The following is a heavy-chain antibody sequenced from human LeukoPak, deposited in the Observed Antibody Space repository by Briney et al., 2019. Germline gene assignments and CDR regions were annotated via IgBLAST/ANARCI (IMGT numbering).Heavy chain of an antibody. CDR3: ARDEGNTGWYTFDY. J-gene: IGHJ4*02. V-gene: IGHV6-1*01. CDR2: TYYRSKWYY. CDR1: GESVSSISGA. D-gene: IGHD6-19*01. Sequence: SQTLSLTCAISGESVSSISGAWNWIRQSPSRGLEWLGRTYYRSKWYYDYAVSMKGRINISPDTSQNLFSLQLTSVTSDDTAVYYCARDEGNTGWYTFDYWGQGTLVTVSS.